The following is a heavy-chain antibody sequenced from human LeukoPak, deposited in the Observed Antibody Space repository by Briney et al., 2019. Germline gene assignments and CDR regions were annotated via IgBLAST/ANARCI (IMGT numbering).Heavy chain of an antibody. CDR3: AKGRRYSSRYYYYYGMDV. Sequence: GGSLRLSCAAPGFTFSSYGMRWVRQAPGKGLEWVAVISYDGSNKYYADSVKGRFTISRDNSKNTLYLQMNSLRAEDTAVYYCAKGRRYSSRYYYYYGMDVWGQGTTVTVSS. J-gene: IGHJ6*02. CDR1: GFTFSSYG. D-gene: IGHD6-13*01. CDR2: ISYDGSNK. V-gene: IGHV3-30*18.